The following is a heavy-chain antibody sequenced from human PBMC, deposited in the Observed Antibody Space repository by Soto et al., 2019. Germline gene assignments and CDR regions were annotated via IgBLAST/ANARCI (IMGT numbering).Heavy chain of an antibody. CDR3: ARDRDWNLDY. CDR2: IYIDDT. Sequence: ASVKVSCKASGYAFSSHGFSWMRQAPGQGLEWMGWIYIDDTKYAQNFQGRVTMTTDTSTSTVYMELRSLRSDDTAVYYCARDRDWNLDYWGQGTLVTVS. V-gene: IGHV1-18*01. D-gene: IGHD1-1*01. CDR1: GYAFSSHG. J-gene: IGHJ4*02.